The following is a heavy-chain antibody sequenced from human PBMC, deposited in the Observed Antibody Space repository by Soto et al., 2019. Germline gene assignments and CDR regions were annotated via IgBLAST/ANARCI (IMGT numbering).Heavy chain of an antibody. D-gene: IGHD3-10*01. J-gene: IGHJ4*02. CDR2: IWYDGSNK. CDR3: ARESGSSHVDY. V-gene: IGHV3-33*01. Sequence: GGSLRLSCAASGFTFSSYGMHWVRQAPGKGLEWVAFIWYDGSNKNYADSVKGRFTISRGNSKNTLYLQMNSLRAEDTAVYYCARESGSSHVDYWGQGTLVTVSS. CDR1: GFTFSSYG.